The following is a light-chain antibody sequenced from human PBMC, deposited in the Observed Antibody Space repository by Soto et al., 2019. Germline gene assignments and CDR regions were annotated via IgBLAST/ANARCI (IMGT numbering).Light chain of an antibody. J-gene: IGLJ1*01. Sequence: QSVLTQPASVSGSAGQSITISCTGTSSDVGGYNYVSWYQQHPGKAPKLMIYEVSNRPSGVSNRFSGSKSGNTASLTISGLQAEDEADYYCSSYTSSSLYVFGTGTKVTAL. CDR3: SSYTSSSLYV. V-gene: IGLV2-14*01. CDR1: SSDVGGYNY. CDR2: EVS.